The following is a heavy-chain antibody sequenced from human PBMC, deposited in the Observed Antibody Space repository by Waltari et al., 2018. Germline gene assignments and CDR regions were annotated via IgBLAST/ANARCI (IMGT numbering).Heavy chain of an antibody. CDR1: GLPFRSYW. D-gene: IGHD3-16*01. J-gene: IGHJ4*02. Sequence: EVQLVESGGGLVQPGGSLTLSCAASGLPFRSYWMDWLPQAPGKGREWVANIKSDGSESYYVDSVRGRFTISRDNTKNSLYLQINSLRAADTAVYYCTRDAREGYVDLSRFEYWGQGTLVTVSS. CDR3: TRDAREGYVDLSRFEY. V-gene: IGHV3-7*01. CDR2: IKSDGSES.